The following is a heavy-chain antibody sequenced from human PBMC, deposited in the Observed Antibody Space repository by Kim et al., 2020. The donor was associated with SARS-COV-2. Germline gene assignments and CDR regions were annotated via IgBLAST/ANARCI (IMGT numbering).Heavy chain of an antibody. Sequence: GGSLRLSCAACGFNFNAYWMTWIRQTPGKGLEWVAGIKHDGSEKLYHDSVKGRFTISRDNAKTSLYLQMDSLRAEDTAVYYCTRALSGSGRGFDPWGQGTLVTVSS. V-gene: IGHV3-7*05. CDR2: IKHDGSEK. CDR3: TRALSGSGRGFDP. J-gene: IGHJ5*02. CDR1: GFNFNAYW. D-gene: IGHD3-10*01.